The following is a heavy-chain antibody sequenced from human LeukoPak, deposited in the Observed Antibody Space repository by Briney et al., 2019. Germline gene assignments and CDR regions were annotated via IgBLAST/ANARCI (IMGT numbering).Heavy chain of an antibody. CDR1: GFTFSSYG. J-gene: IGHJ5*02. Sequence: GGSLRLSCAASGFTFSSYGMRWVRQAPGKGLEWVAVLWYGGSNKYYADSVKGRFTISRGNSKDTLYLQMNSLRVEDTAVYYCAKSGTPIGYWFDPWGQGTLVTVSS. D-gene: IGHD1-14*01. CDR3: AKSGTPIGYWFDP. V-gene: IGHV3-30*02. CDR2: LWYGGSNK.